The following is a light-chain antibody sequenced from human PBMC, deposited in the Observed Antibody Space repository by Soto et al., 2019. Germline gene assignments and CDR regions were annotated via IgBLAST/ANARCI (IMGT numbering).Light chain of an antibody. V-gene: IGKV3-20*01. CDR2: GAS. Sequence: EIVLTQSPGTLSLSPGERAALSCRASQSVDKNYLAWYQQRPGQAPRVLIHGASKRANGIPDRFSGTGSGTDFTLTISRLEPEDFAVYYCQQYGSSRRTFGQGTRLEI. CDR3: QQYGSSRRT. CDR1: QSVDKNY. J-gene: IGKJ2*01.